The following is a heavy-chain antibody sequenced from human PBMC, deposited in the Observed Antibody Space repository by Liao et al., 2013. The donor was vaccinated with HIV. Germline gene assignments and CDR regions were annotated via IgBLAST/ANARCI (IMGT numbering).Heavy chain of an antibody. CDR3: ARSEGDWGGGPFDY. Sequence: QLHLQESGPGLVKPSETLSLTCTVSGDSITRSPYYWGWIRQFPGKGLEWIGSIYYSGTTYYNPSLKSRVTISLDSSENQLSLSLSSVTAADTAVYYCARSEGDWGGGPFDYWGRGTLVTVSS. CDR1: GDSITRSPYY. CDR2: IYYSGTT. J-gene: IGHJ4*02. V-gene: IGHV4-39*07. D-gene: IGHD3/OR15-3a*01.